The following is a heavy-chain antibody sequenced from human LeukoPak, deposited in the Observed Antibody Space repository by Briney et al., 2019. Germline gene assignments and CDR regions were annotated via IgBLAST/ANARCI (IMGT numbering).Heavy chain of an antibody. CDR2: IYYSGST. CDR3: ASLGGGDWLFDY. CDR1: GGSISSGDYY. D-gene: IGHD2-21*02. Sequence: PSETLSLTCTVSGGSISSGDYYWSWIRQPPGKGLEWIGCIYYSGSTYYNPSLKSRVTISVDTSKNQFSLKLSSVTAADTAVYYCASLGGGDWLFDYWGQGTLVTVSS. J-gene: IGHJ4*02. V-gene: IGHV4-30-4*01.